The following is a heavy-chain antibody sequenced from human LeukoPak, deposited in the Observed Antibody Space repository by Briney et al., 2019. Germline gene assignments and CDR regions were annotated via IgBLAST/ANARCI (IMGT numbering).Heavy chain of an antibody. J-gene: IGHJ3*02. CDR1: GYTFTGYY. D-gene: IGHD3-10*01. Sequence: ASVKVSCKASGYTFTGYYMHWVRQAPGQGLEWMGWINPNSGGTNYAQKFQGRVTMTRDTSISTAYMELSRLRSDDTAVYYCARLWFGELLSELGSNAFDIWGQGTMVTVSS. CDR3: ARLWFGELLSELGSNAFDI. V-gene: IGHV1-2*02. CDR2: INPNSGGT.